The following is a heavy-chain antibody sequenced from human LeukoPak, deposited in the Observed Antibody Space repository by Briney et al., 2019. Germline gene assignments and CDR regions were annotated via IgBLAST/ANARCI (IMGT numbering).Heavy chain of an antibody. D-gene: IGHD2-2*01. J-gene: IGHJ3*02. CDR1: GFPFSSYA. CDR3: AKDDSSTDAFDI. CDR2: ISGSGGST. V-gene: IGHV3-23*01. Sequence: GGSLRLSCAASGFPFSSYAMSWVRQAPGKGLEWVSAISGSGGSTYYADSVKGRFTISRDNSKNTLYLQMNSLRAEDTAVYYCAKDDSSTDAFDIWGQGTMVTVSS.